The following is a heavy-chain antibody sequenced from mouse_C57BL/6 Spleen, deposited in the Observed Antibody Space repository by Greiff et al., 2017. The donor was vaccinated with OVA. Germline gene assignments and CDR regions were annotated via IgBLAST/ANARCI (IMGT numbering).Heavy chain of an antibody. V-gene: IGHV1-82*01. CDR2: IYPGDGDT. CDR3: ASIYYDYDEVWFAY. Sequence: VQLQESGPELVKPGASVKISCKASGYAFSSSWMNWVKQRPGKGLEWIGRIYPGDGDTNYNGKFKGKATLTADKSSSTAYMQLSSLTSEDSAVYFCASIYYDYDEVWFAYWGQGTLVTVSA. D-gene: IGHD2-4*01. CDR1: GYAFSSSW. J-gene: IGHJ3*01.